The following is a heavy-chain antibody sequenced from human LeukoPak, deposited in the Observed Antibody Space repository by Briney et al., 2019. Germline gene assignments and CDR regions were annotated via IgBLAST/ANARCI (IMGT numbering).Heavy chain of an antibody. V-gene: IGHV3-21*01. CDR2: ISSSSSYI. CDR1: GFTFSSYS. J-gene: IGHJ4*02. D-gene: IGHD3-10*01. CDR3: ARDLEGITMVRGVPAFDY. Sequence: PGGSLRLSCAASGFTFSSYSMNWVRQAPGKGLEWVSSISSSSSYIYYADSVKGRFTISRDNAKNSLYLQMNSLRAEDTAVYYCARDLEGITMVRGVPAFDYWGQGTLVTVSS.